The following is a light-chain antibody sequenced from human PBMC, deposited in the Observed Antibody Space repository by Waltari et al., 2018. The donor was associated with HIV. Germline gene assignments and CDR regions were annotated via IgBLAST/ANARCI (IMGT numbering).Light chain of an antibody. CDR2: GSS. Sequence: QSVLTQPPSVSGAPGQRVTISCTGSSSNIGAGYHVHWYQQLPGTAPKLLIYGSSNRPSGVPYRFSGSKSGTSASLAITGLQAEDEADYYCQSHDSSLSGYVFGTGTKVTVL. CDR3: QSHDSSLSGYV. CDR1: SSNIGAGYH. J-gene: IGLJ1*01. V-gene: IGLV1-40*01.